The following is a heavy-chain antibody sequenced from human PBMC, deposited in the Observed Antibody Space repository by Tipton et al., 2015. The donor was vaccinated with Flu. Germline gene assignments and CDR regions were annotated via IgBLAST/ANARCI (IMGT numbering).Heavy chain of an antibody. Sequence: GSLRLSCAASGFTFSNYWMSWVRQAPGKGLEWVADIKQDGNEKYYVDSVKGRFTISRENAKNSLYLQLNSLRAGDTAVYYCARAGNNYYGMDVWGQGTTVTVPS. CDR2: IKQDGNEK. J-gene: IGHJ6*02. D-gene: IGHD1/OR15-1a*01. V-gene: IGHV3-7*01. CDR1: GFTFSNYW. CDR3: ARAGNNYYGMDV.